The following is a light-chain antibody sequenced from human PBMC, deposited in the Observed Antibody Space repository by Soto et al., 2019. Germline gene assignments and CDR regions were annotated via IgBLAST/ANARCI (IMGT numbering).Light chain of an antibody. CDR2: DVN. CDR3: SSYTTSSTRV. Sequence: QSALTHPASVSGSPGQSITISCTGTSSDVGAYNYVSWYQQHPGRAPKLVIYDVNNRPSGVSNCFSGSKSGNTASLTISGLQAEDEADYYCSSYTTSSTRVFGGGTKLTVL. J-gene: IGLJ3*02. CDR1: SSDVGAYNY. V-gene: IGLV2-14*03.